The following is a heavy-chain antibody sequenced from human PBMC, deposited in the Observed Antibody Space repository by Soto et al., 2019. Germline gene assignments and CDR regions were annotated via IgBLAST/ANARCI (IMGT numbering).Heavy chain of an antibody. D-gene: IGHD2-21*01. J-gene: IGHJ5*02. CDR2: ISAYNGHT. CDR3: ARSSGSAYGFDP. CDR1: GYTFASYG. Sequence: QVQLVQSGAEVKKPGASVKVSCKASGYTFASYGISWVRQAPGQGLEWMGWISAYNGHTNYAQKLQGRATMTTDTSTSTADRELRSLRSDETAVYYSARSSGSAYGFDPWGQGTLVTVSS. V-gene: IGHV1-18*01.